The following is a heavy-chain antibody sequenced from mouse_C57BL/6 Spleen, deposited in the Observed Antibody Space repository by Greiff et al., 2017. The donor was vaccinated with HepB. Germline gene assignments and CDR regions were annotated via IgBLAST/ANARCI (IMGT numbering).Heavy chain of an antibody. V-gene: IGHV1-72*01. CDR1: GYTFTSYW. J-gene: IGHJ1*03. Sequence: VQLQQPGAELVKPGASVKLSCKASGYTFTSYWMHWVKQRPGRGLEWIGRIDPNSGGNKYNEKFKSKATLTVDKPASTAYMQLSSLTSEDSAVYYWAKNYYGSSHGYFDVWGTGTTVTVSS. CDR3: AKNYYGSSHGYFDV. CDR2: IDPNSGGN. D-gene: IGHD1-1*01.